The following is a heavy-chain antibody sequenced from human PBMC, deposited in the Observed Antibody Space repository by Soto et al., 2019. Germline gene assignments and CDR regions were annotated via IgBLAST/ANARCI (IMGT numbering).Heavy chain of an antibody. CDR2: IFPLLAMV. CDR3: AKDDGAGFKS. Sequence: QVNPVQSGTEMKKPGSSVMVSCKVSGGDLSNSGISWVRQAPGQGLEWMGGIFPLLAMVDYSQKFQGRVTISADESTNPAYMDLGSLSSEDTAVYYCAKDDGAGFKSWGQGTLVIVSS. J-gene: IGHJ5*02. D-gene: IGHD1-26*01. V-gene: IGHV1-69*04. CDR1: GGDLSNSG.